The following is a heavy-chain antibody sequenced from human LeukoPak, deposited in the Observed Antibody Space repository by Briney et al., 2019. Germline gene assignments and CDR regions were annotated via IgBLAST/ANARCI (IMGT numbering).Heavy chain of an antibody. CDR1: GGSISSYY. J-gene: IGHJ4*02. CDR2: IYYSGST. D-gene: IGHD2-15*01. V-gene: IGHV4-59*01. CDR3: ARDGGGYCSGGSCYALDY. Sequence: SETLSLTCTVSGGSISSYYWSWIRQPPGKGLEWIGYIYYSGSTNYNPSLKSRVTISVDTSKNQFSLKLSSVTAADTAAYYCARDGGGYCSGGSCYALDYWGQGTLVTVSS.